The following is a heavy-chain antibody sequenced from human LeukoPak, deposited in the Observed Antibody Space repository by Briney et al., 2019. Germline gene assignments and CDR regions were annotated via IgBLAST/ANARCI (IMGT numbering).Heavy chain of an antibody. Sequence: ASVKVSCKVSRYTLTELSMHWVRQAPGKGLEWMGGFDPEDGETIYAQKFQGRVTMTEDTSTDTAYMELSSLRSEDTAVYYCATNFPYGATTFDYWGQGTLVTVSS. CDR1: RYTLTELS. J-gene: IGHJ4*02. D-gene: IGHD5-12*01. CDR2: FDPEDGET. CDR3: ATNFPYGATTFDY. V-gene: IGHV1-24*01.